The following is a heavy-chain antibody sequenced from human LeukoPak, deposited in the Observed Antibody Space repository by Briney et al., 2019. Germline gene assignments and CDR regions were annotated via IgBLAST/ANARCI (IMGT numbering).Heavy chain of an antibody. CDR1: GGSFSGYY. J-gene: IGHJ5*02. Sequence: SETLSLTCAVYGGSFSGYYWSWIRQPPGKGLEWIGEINHSGSTNYSPSLKSRVTISVDTSKNQFSLKLSSVTAADTAVYYCARGPTPYRRGYSYGYGPNWFDPWGQGTLVTVSS. CDR2: INHSGST. D-gene: IGHD5-18*01. CDR3: ARGPTPYRRGYSYGYGPNWFDP. V-gene: IGHV4-34*01.